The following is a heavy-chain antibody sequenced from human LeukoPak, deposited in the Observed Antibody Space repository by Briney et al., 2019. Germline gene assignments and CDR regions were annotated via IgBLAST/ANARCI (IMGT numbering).Heavy chain of an antibody. D-gene: IGHD3-22*01. CDR3: ARDRGVYYYDSSGYHDAFDI. V-gene: IGHV4-34*09. CDR1: GGSFSGYY. Sequence: PSETLSLTCAVYGGSFSGYYWGWIRQPPGKGLEWIGEINHSGSTNYNPSLKSRVTISVDTSKNQFSLKLSSVTAADTAVYYCARDRGVYYYDSSGYHDAFDIWGQGTMVTVSS. J-gene: IGHJ3*02. CDR2: INHSGST.